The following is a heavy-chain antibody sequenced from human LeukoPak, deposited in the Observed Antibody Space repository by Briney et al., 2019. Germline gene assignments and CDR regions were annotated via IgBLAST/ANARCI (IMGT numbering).Heavy chain of an antibody. V-gene: IGHV3-48*04. CDR3: ARAGGGYGYFDY. CDR1: GFTFSSYN. Sequence: GGSLRLSCAASGFTFSSYNINWVRQAPGKGLEWVSYISSSSSTIYYVESVKGRLTISRDNAKNALYLQMNSLRAEDTAVYYCARAGGGYGYFDYWGQGTLVTVSS. J-gene: IGHJ4*02. D-gene: IGHD3-22*01. CDR2: ISSSSSTI.